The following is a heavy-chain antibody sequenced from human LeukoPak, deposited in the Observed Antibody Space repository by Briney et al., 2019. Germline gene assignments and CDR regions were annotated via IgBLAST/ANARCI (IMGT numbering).Heavy chain of an antibody. V-gene: IGHV5-51*01. CDR3: ARSGYCSGGRCDYYYYYGMDV. Sequence: GESLKIFCKGSGYSFTSYWIGWVRQMPGKGLEWIGIIYPGDSDTRYSPSIQGQVTISADKSISTAYLQWSSLKASDTAMYYCARSGYCSGGRCDYYYYYGMDVWGQGTTVTVSS. CDR2: IYPGDSDT. J-gene: IGHJ6*02. CDR1: GYSFTSYW. D-gene: IGHD2-15*01.